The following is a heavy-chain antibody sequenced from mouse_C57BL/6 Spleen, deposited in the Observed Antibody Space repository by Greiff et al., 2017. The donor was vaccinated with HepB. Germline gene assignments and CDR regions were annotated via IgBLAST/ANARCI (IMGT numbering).Heavy chain of an antibody. D-gene: IGHD1-1*01. Sequence: QVQLQQSGAELVKPGASVKISCKASGYAFSSYWMNWVKQRPGKGLEWIGQIYPGDGDTNYNGKFKGKATLTADKSSSTAYMQLSSLTSEDSAVYFCARSLLRGKYYFDYWGQGTTLTVAS. CDR3: ARSLLRGKYYFDY. CDR2: IYPGDGDT. J-gene: IGHJ2*01. V-gene: IGHV1-80*01. CDR1: GYAFSSYW.